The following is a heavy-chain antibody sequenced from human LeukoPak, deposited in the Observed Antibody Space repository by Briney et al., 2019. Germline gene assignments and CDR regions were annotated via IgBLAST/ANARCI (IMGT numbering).Heavy chain of an antibody. CDR3: ARRGRRDSSRYFDY. CDR1: RFTFSSYW. Sequence: AGSLTLSCPASRFTFSSYWMSWVSPAQGRGLEWVAKIKQDGSEKYYVDAVKGRFTISRDNAKNLLYLQMNSLGADDKAVYYCARRGRRDSSRYFDYWGQGTLVTVSS. D-gene: IGHD6-13*01. V-gene: IGHV3-7*01. J-gene: IGHJ4*02. CDR2: IKQDGSEK.